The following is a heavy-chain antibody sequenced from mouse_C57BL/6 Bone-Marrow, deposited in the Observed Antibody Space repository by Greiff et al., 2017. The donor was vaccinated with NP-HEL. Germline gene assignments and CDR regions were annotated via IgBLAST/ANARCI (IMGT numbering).Heavy chain of an antibody. V-gene: IGHV3-6*01. CDR3: SRKPFAY. Sequence: ESGPGLVKPSQSLSLTCSVTGYSITSGYYWNWIRQFPGNKQEWMGYISYDGSNNYNPSLKNRISITRDTSKIQFILKLNSVTTEDTSTYYCSRKPFAYWGQGTLVTVSA. CDR1: GYSITSGYY. J-gene: IGHJ3*01. CDR2: ISYDGSN.